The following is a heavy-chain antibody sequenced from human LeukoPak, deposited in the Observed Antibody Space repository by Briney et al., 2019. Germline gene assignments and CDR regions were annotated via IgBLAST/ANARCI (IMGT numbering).Heavy chain of an antibody. CDR3: ASGYDSSGYYLDAFDI. Sequence: PGGSLRLSCAASGFTVSSNYMSWVRQAPGKGLEWVSVIYSGGSTYYADSVKGRFTISRDNSKNTLYLQMNSLRAEDTAVYYCASGYDSSGYYLDAFDIWGQGTMVTVSS. CDR1: GFTVSSNY. D-gene: IGHD3-22*01. CDR2: IYSGGST. J-gene: IGHJ3*02. V-gene: IGHV3-66*01.